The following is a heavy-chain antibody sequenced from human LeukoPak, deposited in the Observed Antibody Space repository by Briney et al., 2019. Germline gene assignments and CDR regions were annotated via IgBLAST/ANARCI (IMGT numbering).Heavy chain of an antibody. CDR3: AKWNIEISSSAGSWFDP. Sequence: ASVKVSCKASGYTFTSYYMHWVRQAPGQGLEWMGIINPSGGSTSYAQKFQGRVTMTRDTSTSTVYMELSSLRSEDTAVYYCAKWNIEISSSAGSWFDPWGQGTLVTVSS. V-gene: IGHV1-46*01. D-gene: IGHD6-13*01. CDR1: GYTFTSYY. CDR2: INPSGGST. J-gene: IGHJ5*02.